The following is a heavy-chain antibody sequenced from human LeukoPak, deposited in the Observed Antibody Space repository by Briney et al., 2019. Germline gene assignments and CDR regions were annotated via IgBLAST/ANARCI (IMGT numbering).Heavy chain of an antibody. CDR2: ISYDGSNK. CDR3: ARGQQLNNFYFYYMDV. J-gene: IGHJ6*03. D-gene: IGHD6-13*01. V-gene: IGHV3-30*14. CDR1: GFTFSSYN. Sequence: GSLRLSCAASGFTFSSYNMNWVRQAPGKGLEWVAVISYDGSNKYYADSVKGRFTISRDNSKSTLYLQMNSLRAEDTAVYYCARGQQLNNFYFYYMDVWGKGTTVTVSS.